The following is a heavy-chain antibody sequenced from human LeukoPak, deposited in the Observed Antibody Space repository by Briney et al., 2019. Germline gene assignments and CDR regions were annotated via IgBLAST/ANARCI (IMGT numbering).Heavy chain of an antibody. D-gene: IGHD6-19*01. CDR3: ARDLGRVAVAGANYYGMDV. V-gene: IGHV1-69*04. Sequence: GASVKVSCKASGGTFSSYAISWVRQAPGQGLEWMGRIIPILGIANYAQKFQGRVTITADKSTSTAYMELSSLGSEDTAVYYCARDLGRVAVAGANYYGMDVWGQGTTVTVSS. CDR1: GGTFSSYA. J-gene: IGHJ6*02. CDR2: IIPILGIA.